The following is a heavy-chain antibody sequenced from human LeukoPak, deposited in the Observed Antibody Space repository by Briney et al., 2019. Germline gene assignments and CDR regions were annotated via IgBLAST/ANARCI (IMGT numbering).Heavy chain of an antibody. CDR3: ARGVRIMRVPAARGGVDY. V-gene: IGHV4-34*01. Sequence: SETLSLTCAVYGGSFSGYYWSWIRQPPGKGLEWIGEINHSGSTNYNPSLKSRVTISVDTSKNQFSLKLSSVTAADTAVHYCARGVRIMRVPAARGGVDYWSQGTLVTVSS. CDR2: INHSGST. D-gene: IGHD2-2*01. CDR1: GGSFSGYY. J-gene: IGHJ4*02.